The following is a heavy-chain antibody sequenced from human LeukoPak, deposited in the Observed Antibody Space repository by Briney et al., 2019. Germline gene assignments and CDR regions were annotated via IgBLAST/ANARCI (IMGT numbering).Heavy chain of an antibody. D-gene: IGHD1-1*01. CDR2: IRTYNGET. J-gene: IGHJ4*02. Sequence: ASAKISCKASGYTFNAYAITWVRQAPGQGLEWMGWIRTYNGETHYAEKLQGRVTMTTDTSTSSVYMELRSLTSDDTAVYYCARALFGNDRVSFWGQGTLVTVSS. CDR1: GYTFNAYA. V-gene: IGHV1-18*01. CDR3: ARALFGNDRVSF.